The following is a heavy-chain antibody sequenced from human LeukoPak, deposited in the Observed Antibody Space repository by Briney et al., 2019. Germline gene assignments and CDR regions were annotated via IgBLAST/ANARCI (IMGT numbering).Heavy chain of an antibody. V-gene: IGHV4-4*02. CDR2: IYHSGST. CDR3: ARGASSSSDPYDC. Sequence: SETLSLTCAVSGGSISSGNWWSWVRQPPGKGLEWIGEIYHSGSTNYNPSLKSRVTMSVDTSKNQFSLKLSSVTAADTAVYYCARGASSSSDPYDCWGQGTLVTVSS. CDR1: GGSISSGNW. J-gene: IGHJ4*02. D-gene: IGHD6-6*01.